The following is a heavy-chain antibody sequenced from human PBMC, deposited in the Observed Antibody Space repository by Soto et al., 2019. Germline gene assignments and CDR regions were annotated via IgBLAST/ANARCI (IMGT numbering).Heavy chain of an antibody. CDR1: VFTFSSYE. Sequence: LRLSCTASVFTFSSYEMNWVRQAPGKGLEWVSYISSSGTIIYYADSVKGRFTISRDNAKNSLYLQMNSLRAEDTAVYYCARGVLYYYDSSGYPHWFDPWGQGTLVTVSS. D-gene: IGHD3-22*01. CDR2: ISSSGTII. V-gene: IGHV3-48*03. J-gene: IGHJ5*02. CDR3: ARGVLYYYDSSGYPHWFDP.